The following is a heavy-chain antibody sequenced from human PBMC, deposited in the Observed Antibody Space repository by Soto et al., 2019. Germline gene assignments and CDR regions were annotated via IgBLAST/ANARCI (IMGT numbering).Heavy chain of an antibody. V-gene: IGHV1-18*01. CDR1: GYTFTSYG. Sequence: GASVKVSCKASGYTFTSYGISWVRQAPGQGLEWMGWISAYNGNTNYAQKLQGRVTMTTDTSTSTAYMELSRLRSDDTAVYYCARGGYYDFWSGPYDAFDIWGQGTMVTVSS. CDR3: ARGGYYDFWSGPYDAFDI. CDR2: ISAYNGNT. J-gene: IGHJ3*02. D-gene: IGHD3-3*01.